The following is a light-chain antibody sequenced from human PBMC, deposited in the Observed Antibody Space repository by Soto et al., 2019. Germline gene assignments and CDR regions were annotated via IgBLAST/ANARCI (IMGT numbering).Light chain of an antibody. CDR3: CSYECTRSSVV. CDR2: DVY. CDR1: SSDVGGYNY. V-gene: IGLV2-11*01. J-gene: IGLJ2*01. Sequence: QSVLTQPRSVSGSLGHSVTISCTGTSSDVGGYNYVSWYQHHPGKAPKIVIYDVYKWPPGVSDRFSGSKSGNTASRTISGLQAEDEADYYCCSYECTRSSVVFGGGTKLTVL.